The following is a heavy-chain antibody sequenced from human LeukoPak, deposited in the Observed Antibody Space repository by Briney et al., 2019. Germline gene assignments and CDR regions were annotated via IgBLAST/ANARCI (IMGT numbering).Heavy chain of an antibody. J-gene: IGHJ4*02. CDR1: GGSISSYY. V-gene: IGHV4-59*08. D-gene: IGHD6-13*01. CDR3: ASTIIPAAGIFDY. CDR2: IYYSGST. Sequence: SQTLSLTCTVSGGSISSYYWSWIRQPPGKGLEWIGYIYYSGSTNYNPSLKSRVTISVDTSKNQFSLKLSSVTATDTAIYYCASTIIPAAGIFDYWGQGTLVTVSS.